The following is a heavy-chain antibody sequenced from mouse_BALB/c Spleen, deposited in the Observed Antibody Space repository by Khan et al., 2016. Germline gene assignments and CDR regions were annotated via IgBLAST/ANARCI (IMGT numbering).Heavy chain of an antibody. Sequence: QIQLVQSGPELKKPGETVKISCKAAGYTFTNYGMNWVKQAPGKGLKWMDWININTGEPTYAEEFKGRFAFSLETSASTAYLQINNLKHEDTATYFGAEYYYGSNWFAYWGQGTLVTVSA. CDR2: ININTGEP. D-gene: IGHD1-1*01. CDR3: AEYYYGSNWFAY. CDR1: GYTFTNYG. V-gene: IGHV9-3*02. J-gene: IGHJ3*01.